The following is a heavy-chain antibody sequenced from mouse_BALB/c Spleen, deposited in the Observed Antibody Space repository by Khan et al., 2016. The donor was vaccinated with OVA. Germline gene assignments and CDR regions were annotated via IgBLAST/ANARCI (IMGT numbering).Heavy chain of an antibody. CDR2: FNPSNGGT. D-gene: IGHD2-14*01. CDR1: GYSFTAYY. J-gene: IGHJ3*01. V-gene: IGHV1-18*01. CDR3: VRGYEFFPY. Sequence: VQLQQSGPDLVKPGATVKISCKASGYSFTAYYMHWVKESHGKTLECIGRFNPSNGGTTYNQKFRGRAIIPVDKSSSTTSMELRSLTSADSAVSYCVRGYEFFPYWGHGTLVTFSA.